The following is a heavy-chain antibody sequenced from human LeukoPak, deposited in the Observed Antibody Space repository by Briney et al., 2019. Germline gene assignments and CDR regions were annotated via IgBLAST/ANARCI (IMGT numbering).Heavy chain of an antibody. D-gene: IGHD6-6*01. J-gene: IGHJ5*01. V-gene: IGHV1-8*01. CDR1: GYTFTSYD. CDR3: ARGKSPRAARPWWFDS. Sequence: WASVKVSCKASGYTFTSYDMNWVRQATGQGLEWLGWMNPNSGNTGYAQKFQGRVTMTRNTSISTAYMELSSLRSEDTAVYYCARGKSPRAARPWWFDSGGQGTLVTVSS. CDR2: MNPNSGNT.